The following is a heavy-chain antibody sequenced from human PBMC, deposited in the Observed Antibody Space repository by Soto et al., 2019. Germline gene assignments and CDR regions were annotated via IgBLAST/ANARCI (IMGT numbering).Heavy chain of an antibody. J-gene: IGHJ4*02. Sequence: SETLSLTCTVSGGSISSSSYYWGWIRQPPGKGLEWIGSIYYSGSTYYNPSLKSRVTISVDTSKNQFSLKLSSVTAADTAVYYCARLKWELLSGVGYWGQGTLVTVSS. D-gene: IGHD1-26*01. CDR3: ARLKWELLSGVGY. CDR1: GGSISSSSYY. CDR2: IYYSGST. V-gene: IGHV4-39*01.